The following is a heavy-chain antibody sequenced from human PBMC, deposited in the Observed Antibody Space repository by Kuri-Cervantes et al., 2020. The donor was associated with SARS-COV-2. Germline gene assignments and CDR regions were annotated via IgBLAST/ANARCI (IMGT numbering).Heavy chain of an antibody. CDR1: GGSISSYY. CDR2: IYTSGST. Sequence: WGSLRLSCTVSGGSISSYYWSWIRQPAGKGLEWIGRIYTSGSTNYNPSLKSRVTMSVDTSKNQFSLKLSSVTAADTAVYYCAKDIGVVPAASALAWFDPWGQGTLVTVSS. V-gene: IGHV4-4*07. CDR3: AKDIGVVPAASALAWFDP. J-gene: IGHJ5*02. D-gene: IGHD2-2*01.